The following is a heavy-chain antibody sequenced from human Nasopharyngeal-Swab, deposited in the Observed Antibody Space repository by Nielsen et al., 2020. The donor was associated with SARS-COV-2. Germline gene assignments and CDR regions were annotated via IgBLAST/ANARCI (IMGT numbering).Heavy chain of an antibody. Sequence: ASVKVSCKASGYTFTSYYMHWVRQAPGQGLEWMGIINPSGGSTSYAQKFQGRVTMTTDTSTSTAYMELRSLRSDDTAVYYCARDNPGSSTDFDYWGQGTLVTVSS. J-gene: IGHJ4*02. CDR2: INPSGGST. CDR1: GYTFTSYY. V-gene: IGHV1-46*01. CDR3: ARDNPGSSTDFDY. D-gene: IGHD1-26*01.